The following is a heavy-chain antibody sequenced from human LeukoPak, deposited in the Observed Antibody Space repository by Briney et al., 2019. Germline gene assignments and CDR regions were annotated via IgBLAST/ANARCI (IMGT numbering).Heavy chain of an antibody. D-gene: IGHD3-22*01. CDR2: IIPIFGTT. CDR3: ATHGRFYDSSGFVPDYYMDV. CDR1: GGTFSSYA. J-gene: IGHJ6*03. Sequence: ASVKVSCKASGGTFSSYAISRVRQAPGQGLEWMGGIIPIFGTTNYAQKFQGRVTITTDESTSTAYMELSSLRSEDTAVYYCATHGRFYDSSGFVPDYYMDVWGKGTTVTVSS. V-gene: IGHV1-69*05.